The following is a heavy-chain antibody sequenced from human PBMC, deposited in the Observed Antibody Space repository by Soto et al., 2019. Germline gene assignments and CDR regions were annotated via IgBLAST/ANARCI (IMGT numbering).Heavy chain of an antibody. V-gene: IGHV3-48*01. J-gene: IGHJ4*02. CDR1: GFTFSSYS. CDR2: ISSSSSTI. CDR3: ARDTQVAGTVTTGSDYFDY. Sequence: EVQLVESGGGLVQPGGSLRLSCAPSGFTFSSYSMNWVRQAPGKGLEWVSYISSSSSTIYYADSVKGRFTISRDNAKNSLYLQMNSLRAEDTAVYYCARDTQVAGTVTTGSDYFDYWGQGTLVTVSS. D-gene: IGHD4-17*01.